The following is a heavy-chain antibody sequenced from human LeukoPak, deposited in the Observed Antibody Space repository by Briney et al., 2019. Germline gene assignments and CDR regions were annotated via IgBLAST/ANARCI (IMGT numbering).Heavy chain of an antibody. CDR3: ARAHYDILTGYYVYYYYGMDV. CDR2: MNPNSGNT. D-gene: IGHD3-9*01. V-gene: IGHV1-8*01. J-gene: IGHJ6*02. Sequence: ASVKVSCKASGYTFTSYDINWVRQAPGQGLEWMGWMNPNSGNTGYTQKFQGRVTMTRNTSISTAYMELSSLRSEDAAVYYCARAHYDILTGYYVYYYYGMDVWGQGTTVTVSS. CDR1: GYTFTSYD.